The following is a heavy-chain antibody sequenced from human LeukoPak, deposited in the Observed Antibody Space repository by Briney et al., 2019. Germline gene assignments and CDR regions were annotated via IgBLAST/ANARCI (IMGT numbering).Heavy chain of an antibody. CDR3: ARTWGTEACRSSGCFNPDFDY. V-gene: IGHV1-2*06. CDR2: VSPNSGAT. J-gene: IGHJ4*02. D-gene: IGHD1-1*01. CDR1: GYTFTDYY. Sequence: EASVKASCKASGYTFTDYYIHWVRQAPGQGLEWMGRVSPNSGATDFAQRFQGRVTLTRDTSISTAYMTLTTLRSDDTAVYYCARTWGTEACRSSGCFNPDFDYWGQGTLVTVSS.